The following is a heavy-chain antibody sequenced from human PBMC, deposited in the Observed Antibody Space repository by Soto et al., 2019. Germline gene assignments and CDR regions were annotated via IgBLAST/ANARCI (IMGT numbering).Heavy chain of an antibody. J-gene: IGHJ4*02. CDR1: EFTFSSYA. CDR2: ISGSGGST. V-gene: IGHV3-23*01. CDR3: AKDYYQRGELPPNFDY. D-gene: IGHD1-26*01. Sequence: GGSLRLSCAASEFTFSSYAMSWVRQAPGKGLEWVSAISGSGGSTYYADSVKGRFTISRDNSKNTLYLQMNSLRAEDTAVYYCAKDYYQRGELPPNFDYWGQGTLVTVSS.